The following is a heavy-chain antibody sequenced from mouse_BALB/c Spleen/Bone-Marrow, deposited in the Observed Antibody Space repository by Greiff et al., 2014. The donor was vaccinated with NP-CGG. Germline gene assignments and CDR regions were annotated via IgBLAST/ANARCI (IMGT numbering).Heavy chain of an antibody. CDR2: IDPANGNT. CDR3: ARYYYGFYSDY. CDR1: GFNIKDTY. J-gene: IGHJ2*01. V-gene: IGHV14-3*02. Sequence: VHVKQSGAELVKPGASVKLSCTASGFNIKDTYMHWVKQRPEQGLEWIGRIDPANGNTKYDPKFQGKATITADTSSNTAYLQLSSLTSEDTAVYYCARYYYGFYSDYWGQGTTLTVSS. D-gene: IGHD1-1*01.